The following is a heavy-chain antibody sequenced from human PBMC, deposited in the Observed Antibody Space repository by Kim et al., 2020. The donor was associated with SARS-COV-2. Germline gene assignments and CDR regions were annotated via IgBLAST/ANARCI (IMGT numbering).Heavy chain of an antibody. Sequence: SETLSLTCAVYGGSFSGYYWSWIRQPPGKGLEWIGEINHSGSTNYNPSLKSRVTISVDTSKNQFSLKLSSVTAADTAVYYCARALDYSNLIDYWGQGTLVTVSS. CDR1: GGSFSGYY. V-gene: IGHV4-34*01. D-gene: IGHD4-4*01. CDR2: INHSGST. CDR3: ARALDYSNLIDY. J-gene: IGHJ4*02.